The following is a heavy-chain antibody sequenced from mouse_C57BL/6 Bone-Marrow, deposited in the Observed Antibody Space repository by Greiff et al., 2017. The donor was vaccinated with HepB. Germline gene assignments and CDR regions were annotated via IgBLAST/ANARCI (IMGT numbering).Heavy chain of an antibody. V-gene: IGHV1-5*01. CDR1: GYTFTSYW. J-gene: IGHJ4*01. D-gene: IGHD1-1*01. CDR3: TIYYGSSYDYAMDY. Sequence: VQLQQSGTVLARPGASVKMSCKTSGYTFTSYWMHWVKQRPGQGLEWIGAIYPGNRDTSYNQKFKGKAKLTAVTSASTAYMELSSLTNEDSAVYYCTIYYGSSYDYAMDYWGQGTSVTVSS. CDR2: IYPGNRDT.